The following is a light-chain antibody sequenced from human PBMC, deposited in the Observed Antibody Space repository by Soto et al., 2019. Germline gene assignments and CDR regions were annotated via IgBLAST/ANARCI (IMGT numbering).Light chain of an antibody. J-gene: IGKJ4*01. CDR2: EAS. V-gene: IGKV3-11*01. CDR1: QTVNTG. CDR3: QQRGGWPLT. Sequence: EIVLTQSPATLSLSPGERATLSYRASQTVNTGLAWYQQKPGQAPRLLIYEASIRATGIPVRFGGSGSGTDFPLTISSLEPEDVGVYYCQQRGGWPLTFGGGTRLEIK.